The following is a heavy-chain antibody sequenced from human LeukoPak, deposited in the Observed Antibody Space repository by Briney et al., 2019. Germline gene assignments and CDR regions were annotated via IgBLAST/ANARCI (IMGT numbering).Heavy chain of an antibody. Sequence: SVKVSCKASGGTFSSYPISWVRQAPGQGLEWMGRIVPIFDTANYAQKFQGRVTITADESTRTAYMELSSLRSEDTAVYYCARGVEMATIPTDAFDIWGQGTMVTVSS. CDR2: IVPIFDTA. D-gene: IGHD5-24*01. J-gene: IGHJ3*02. V-gene: IGHV1-69*15. CDR3: ARGVEMATIPTDAFDI. CDR1: GGTFSSYP.